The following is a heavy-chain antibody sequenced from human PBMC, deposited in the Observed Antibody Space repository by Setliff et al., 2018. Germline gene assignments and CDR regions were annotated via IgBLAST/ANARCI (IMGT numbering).Heavy chain of an antibody. D-gene: IGHD1-7*01. CDR3: AKFGTTAPDS. CDR2: IYIGGSA. V-gene: IGHV4-4*07. J-gene: IGHJ4*02. CDR1: GGSISSYY. Sequence: SETLSLTCTVSGGSISSYYWSWIRQPAGKGLEWIGHIYIGGSANYNPSLKSRVTMSIDTSKNQFSLKLSSVTAADTAVYYCAKFGTTAPDSWGQGTLVTVSS.